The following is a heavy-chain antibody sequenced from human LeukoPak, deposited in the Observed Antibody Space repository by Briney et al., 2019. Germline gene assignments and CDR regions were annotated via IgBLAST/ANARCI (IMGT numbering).Heavy chain of an antibody. D-gene: IGHD6-13*01. CDR3: ARERHPLRAAAGYMDV. CDR2: IYYSGST. CDR1: GGSISSYY. J-gene: IGHJ6*03. V-gene: IGHV4-59*01. Sequence: SETLSLTCTVSGGSISSYYWSWIRQPPGKGLEWIGYIYYSGSTNYNPSLKSRVTISVDTSKNQFSLKLSSVTAADTAVYYCARERHPLRAAAGYMDVWGKGTTVTISS.